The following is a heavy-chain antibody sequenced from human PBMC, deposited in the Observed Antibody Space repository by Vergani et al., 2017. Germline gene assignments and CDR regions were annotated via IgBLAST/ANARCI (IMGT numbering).Heavy chain of an antibody. D-gene: IGHD3-22*01. V-gene: IGHV3-23*01. CDR3: AKSGSITMIVVVITTQYYFDY. CDR1: GFTFSSYA. CDR2: ISGSGGST. Sequence: EVQLLESGGGLVQPGGSLRLSCAASGFTFSSYAMSWVRQAPGKGLEWVSAISGSGGSTYYADSVKGRFTISRANSKNTLYLQMNSLRAEDTAVYYCAKSGSITMIVVVITTQYYFDYWGQGTLVTVSS. J-gene: IGHJ4*02.